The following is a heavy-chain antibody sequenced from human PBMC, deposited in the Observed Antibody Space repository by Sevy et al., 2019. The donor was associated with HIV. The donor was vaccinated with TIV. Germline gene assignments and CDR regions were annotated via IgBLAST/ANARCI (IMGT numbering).Heavy chain of an antibody. CDR3: SSFGRLLIISVDVFEI. D-gene: IGHD3-9*01. V-gene: IGHV4-38-2*01. CDR1: AYSVSSAYS. CDR2: IYQSGNT. J-gene: IGHJ3*02. Sequence: SETLSLTCAVSAYSVSSAYSWGWLRQPPGKGLGWIGNIYQSGNTYYKPSLKSRVTISLDTSNNQFYLRLISVTAVDIAVYDVSSFGRLLIISVDVFEIWGQGTMVTVSS.